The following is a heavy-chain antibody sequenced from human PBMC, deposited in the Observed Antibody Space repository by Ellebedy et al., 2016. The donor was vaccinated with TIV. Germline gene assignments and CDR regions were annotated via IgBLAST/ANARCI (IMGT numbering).Heavy chain of an antibody. D-gene: IGHD3-10*01. CDR3: ARDSGRRRSWDNDY. Sequence: PSETLSLTCTVSGYSISSGYFWGWIRQPPGKGLEWVSTISDSGGNTHFPDSVKGRFTISRDNSRNTVYLQMNNLRAEDTAVYYCARDSGRRRSWDNDYWGQGTLVTVSS. CDR1: GYSISSGY. CDR2: ISDSGGNT. J-gene: IGHJ4*02. V-gene: IGHV3-23*01.